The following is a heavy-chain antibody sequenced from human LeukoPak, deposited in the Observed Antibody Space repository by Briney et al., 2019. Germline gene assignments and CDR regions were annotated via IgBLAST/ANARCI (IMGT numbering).Heavy chain of an antibody. J-gene: IGHJ4*02. CDR3: ARLYYDFWSGYSYYFDY. CDR1: GGSISNYY. V-gene: IGHV4-59*08. Sequence: SETLSLTCTVSGGSISNYYWSWIRQPPGKGLEWIGYIYYSGSTNYNPSVKSRVTISVDTSKNQFSLNLSSVTATDTAVYYCARLYYDFWSGYSYYFDYWGQGTLVTVSS. CDR2: IYYSGST. D-gene: IGHD3-3*01.